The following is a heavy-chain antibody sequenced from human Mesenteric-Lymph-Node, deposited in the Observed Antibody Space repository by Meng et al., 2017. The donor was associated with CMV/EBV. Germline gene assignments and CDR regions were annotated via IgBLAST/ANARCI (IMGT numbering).Heavy chain of an antibody. V-gene: IGHV3-64*02. CDR1: GFTFSSYA. CDR2: ISSNGGST. Sequence: SGFTFSSYAMHWVRQAPGKGLEYVSVISSNGGSTYYADSVKGRFTISRDNSKNTLYLQMGSLRAEDMAVYYCARDQSGSCPYNWFDPWGQGTLVTVSS. D-gene: IGHD1-26*01. J-gene: IGHJ5*02. CDR3: ARDQSGSCPYNWFDP.